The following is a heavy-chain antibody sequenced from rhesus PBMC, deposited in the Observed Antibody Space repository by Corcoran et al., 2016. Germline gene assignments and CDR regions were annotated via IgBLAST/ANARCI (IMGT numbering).Heavy chain of an antibody. D-gene: IGHD6-31*01. J-gene: IGHJ4*01. CDR1: GASISRNL. Sequence: QVQLQESGPGLVKPSETLSLTCTVAGASISRNLWSWIRQPPGKGREWVGRIPGSGWSTRYNPPPKSRGTISTDPSKNQFPLELSFVTAADPAGFYWASWYCSGWHYFDYWGQGVVVTVSS. CDR2: IPGSGWST. V-gene: IGHV4-160*01. CDR3: ASWYCSGWHYFDY.